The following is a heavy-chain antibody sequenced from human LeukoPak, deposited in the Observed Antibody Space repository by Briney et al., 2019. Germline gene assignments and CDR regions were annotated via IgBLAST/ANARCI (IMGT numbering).Heavy chain of an antibody. J-gene: IGHJ4*02. CDR1: GFTFSSYG. CDR3: ARDLTGNVFDY. D-gene: IGHD7-27*01. Sequence: GGSLRLSCAASGFTFSSYGMHWVRQAPGKGLEWVAVISYDGSNKYYADSVKGRFTISRDNAKNTLNLQMNNLRAEDTAVYYCARDLTGNVFDYWGQGTLVTVSS. CDR2: ISYDGSNK. V-gene: IGHV3-30*03.